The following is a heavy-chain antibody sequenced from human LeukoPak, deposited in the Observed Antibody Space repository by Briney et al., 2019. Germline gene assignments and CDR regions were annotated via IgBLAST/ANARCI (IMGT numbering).Heavy chain of an antibody. V-gene: IGHV1-2*02. CDR2: INPNSGGT. CDR1: GYTFTGYY. CDR3: ARGADIVATIYYYYYMDV. D-gene: IGHD5-12*01. J-gene: IGHJ6*03. Sequence: ASVKVSCKASGYTFTGYYMHWVRQAPGQGLEWMGWINPNSGGTNYAQKFQGRVTMTRDTSISTAYMELSSLRSEDTAVYYCARGADIVATIYYYYYMDVWGKGTTVTVSS.